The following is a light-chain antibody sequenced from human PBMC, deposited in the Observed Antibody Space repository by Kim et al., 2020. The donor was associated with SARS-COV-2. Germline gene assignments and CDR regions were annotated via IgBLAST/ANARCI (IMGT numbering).Light chain of an antibody. Sequence: GQSVTISCTGTSSDGGGYNYVSWYQHHPGKAPKLMIYEVNKRPSGVTDRFSGSKSGNTASLTVSGLQAEDEADYYCNSYADTNNLIFGGGTQLTVL. V-gene: IGLV2-8*01. CDR2: EVN. CDR3: NSYADTNNLI. CDR1: SSDGGGYNY. J-gene: IGLJ2*01.